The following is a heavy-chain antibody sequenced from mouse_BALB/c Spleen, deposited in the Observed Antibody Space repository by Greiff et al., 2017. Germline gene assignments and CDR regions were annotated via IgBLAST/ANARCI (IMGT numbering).Heavy chain of an antibody. V-gene: IGHV2-5-1*01. CDR3: ANYYGGTYAMDY. D-gene: IGHD1-1*01. CDR1: GFSLTSYG. CDR2: IWRGGST. Sequence: QVQLQQSGPSLVQPSQSLSITCTVSGFSLTSYGVHWVRQSPGKGLEWLGVIWRGGSTDYNAAFMSRLSITKDNSKSQVFFKMNSLQADDTAIYYCANYYGGTYAMDYWGQGTSVTVSS. J-gene: IGHJ4*01.